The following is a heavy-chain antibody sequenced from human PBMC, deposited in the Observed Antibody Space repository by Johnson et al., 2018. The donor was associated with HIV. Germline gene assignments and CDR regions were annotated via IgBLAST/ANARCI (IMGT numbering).Heavy chain of an antibody. CDR1: GFTFSSYA. D-gene: IGHD6-6*01. CDR3: ARVASIALRPDAFDI. CDR2: VSYDGSNK. V-gene: IGHV3-30*04. J-gene: IGHJ3*02. Sequence: QVQLVESGGGVVQPGGSLRLSCAASGFTFSSYAMHWVRQAPGKGLEWVAVVSYDGSNKYYADSVKGRFTISRDNSKNTLYLQMNSLRADDTAVYYCARVASIALRPDAFDIWGQGTMVTVSS.